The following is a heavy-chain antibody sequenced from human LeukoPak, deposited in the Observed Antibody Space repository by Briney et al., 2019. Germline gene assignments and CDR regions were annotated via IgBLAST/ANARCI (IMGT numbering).Heavy chain of an antibody. CDR1: GATFSSYA. V-gene: IGHV1-69*04. J-gene: IGHJ4*02. CDR2: ISPIRGIA. D-gene: IGHD5-18*01. CDR3: ARETSDTAMEFDY. Sequence: GASVKLSCNSSGATFSSYAISRERQPPGQGLERVGRISPIRGIANYAQKLRGRVTITADKSTSTAYMELSSLRSEDTAVYYCARETSDTAMEFDYWGQGTLVTVSS.